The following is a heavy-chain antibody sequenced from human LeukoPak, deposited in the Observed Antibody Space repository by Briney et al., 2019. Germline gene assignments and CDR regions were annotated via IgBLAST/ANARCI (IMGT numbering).Heavy chain of an antibody. CDR1: GGSFSGYY. J-gene: IGHJ6*02. CDR2: INHSGST. V-gene: IGHV4-34*01. D-gene: IGHD3-3*01. Sequence: SETLSLTCAVYGGSFSGYYWSWIRQPPGKGLEWIGEINHSGSTNYNPSLKSRVTISVDTSKNQFSLKLSSVTAADTAVYYCARSQGFWSGYSLGGMDVWGQGTTVTVSS. CDR3: ARSQGFWSGYSLGGMDV.